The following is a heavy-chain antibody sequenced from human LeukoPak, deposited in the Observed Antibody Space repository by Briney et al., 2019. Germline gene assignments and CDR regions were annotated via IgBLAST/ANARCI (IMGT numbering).Heavy chain of an antibody. CDR3: AKGEPFDWLLCY. D-gene: IGHD3-9*01. CDR1: GFTFSSQW. CDR2: ISYDGSNK. V-gene: IGHV3-30*18. Sequence: GGSLRLSCAASGFTFSSQWMHWVHQAPGKGLEWVAVISYDGSNKYYADSVKGRFTISRDNSKNTLYLQMNSLRAEDTAVYYCAKGEPFDWLLCYWGQGTLVTVSS. J-gene: IGHJ4*02.